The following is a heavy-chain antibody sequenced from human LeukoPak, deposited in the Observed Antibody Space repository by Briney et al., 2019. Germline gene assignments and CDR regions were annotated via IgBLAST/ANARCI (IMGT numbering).Heavy chain of an antibody. CDR1: GYTFTGYY. CDR3: ARGYCSGGSCYGGFDY. V-gene: IGHV1-2*02. D-gene: IGHD2-15*01. J-gene: IGHJ4*02. CDR2: INPNSGGT. Sequence: VASVKVSCKASGYTFTGYYMHWVRQAPGQGLEWMGWINPNSGGTNYAQKFQGGVTMTRDTSISTAYMELSRLRSDDTAVYYCARGYCSGGSCYGGFDYWGQGTLVTVSS.